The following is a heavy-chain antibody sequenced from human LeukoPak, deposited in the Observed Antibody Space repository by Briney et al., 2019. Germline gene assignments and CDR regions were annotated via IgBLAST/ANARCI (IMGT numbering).Heavy chain of an antibody. CDR3: AKISRIAVAGNVDY. Sequence: GGSLRLSCAASGFTFSGFAMSWVRRTPGKGLEWVSGISGSGDNTLYAASVKGRFTISRDNSKNTLYLQMNSLRAEDTAVYYCAKISRIAVAGNVDYWGQGTLVTVSS. CDR2: ISGSGDNT. V-gene: IGHV3-23*01. CDR1: GFTFSGFA. D-gene: IGHD6-19*01. J-gene: IGHJ4*02.